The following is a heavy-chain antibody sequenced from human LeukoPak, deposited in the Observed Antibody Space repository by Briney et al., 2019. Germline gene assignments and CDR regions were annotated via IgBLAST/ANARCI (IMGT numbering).Heavy chain of an antibody. Sequence: ASVKVSCKVSGYTLTELSMHWVRQAPGKGLEWMGGFDPEDGETIYAQKFKGRVTMTEDTSTDTAYMELSSLRSEDTAVYYCATGIPRYYYYGMDVWGQGTTVTVSS. J-gene: IGHJ6*02. D-gene: IGHD3-3*01. V-gene: IGHV1-24*01. CDR1: GYTLTELS. CDR2: FDPEDGET. CDR3: ATGIPRYYYYGMDV.